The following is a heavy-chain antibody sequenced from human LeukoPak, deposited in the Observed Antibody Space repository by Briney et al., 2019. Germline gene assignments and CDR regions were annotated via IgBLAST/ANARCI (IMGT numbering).Heavy chain of an antibody. D-gene: IGHD2-15*01. V-gene: IGHV1-8*01. CDR3: ARGLYCSGGSCYGWFDP. CDR1: GYTFTSYD. Sequence: GASVKVSCKASGYTFTSYDINWVRQATGQGLEWMGWMNPNSGNTGYAQKFQGRVTMTRNTSISTAYMELSSLSSEDTAVYYCARGLYCSGGSCYGWFDPWGQGTLVTVSS. CDR2: MNPNSGNT. J-gene: IGHJ5*02.